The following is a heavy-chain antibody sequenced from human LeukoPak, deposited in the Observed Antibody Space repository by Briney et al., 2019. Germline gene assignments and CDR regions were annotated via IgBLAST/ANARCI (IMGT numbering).Heavy chain of an antibody. Sequence: GGSLRLSCAASGFTFSSYGMHLVRQAPGKGLEWVAVISYDGSNKYYADSVKGRFTISRDNSKNTLYLQMNSLRAEDTAVYYCAKDTPLEYYFDYWGQGTLVTVSS. CDR3: AKDTPLEYYFDY. CDR2: ISYDGSNK. CDR1: GFTFSSYG. J-gene: IGHJ4*02. D-gene: IGHD3-3*01. V-gene: IGHV3-30*18.